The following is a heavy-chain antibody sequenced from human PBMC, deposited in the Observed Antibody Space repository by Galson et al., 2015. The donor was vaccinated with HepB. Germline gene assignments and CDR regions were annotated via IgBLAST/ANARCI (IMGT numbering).Heavy chain of an antibody. J-gene: IGHJ4*02. Sequence: SLRLSCAASEFTFSTYSMNWLRQAPGKGLEWISYITSSSGTIYYADSVKGRFTISRDNAKNFLYLQMNNLRAEDTAVYFCARDPGYYDSRGYGYFFDQWGQGTLVTVSS. CDR2: ITSSSGTI. D-gene: IGHD3-22*01. CDR1: EFTFSTYS. CDR3: ARDPGYYDSRGYGYFFDQ. V-gene: IGHV3-48*04.